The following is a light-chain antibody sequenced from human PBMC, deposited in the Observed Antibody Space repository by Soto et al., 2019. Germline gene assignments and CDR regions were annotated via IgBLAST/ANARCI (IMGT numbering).Light chain of an antibody. CDR2: EVS. CDR3: CSYAGESTVT. CDR1: SSDVGGSKY. J-gene: IGLJ2*01. Sequence: QSVLTQPASVSGSPGQSITIPCTGTSSDVGGSKYVSWYQQHPGKAPKFLIYEVSNRPSGVSDRFSGSKSGNTASLTISGLQAEDEADYHCCSYAGESTVTFGGGTKVTVL. V-gene: IGLV2-14*01.